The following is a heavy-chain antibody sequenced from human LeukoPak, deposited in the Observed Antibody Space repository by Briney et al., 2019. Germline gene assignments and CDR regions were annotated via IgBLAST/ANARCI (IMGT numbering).Heavy chain of an antibody. CDR1: GFTFSSYW. CDR2: IKNDGSET. J-gene: IGHJ4*02. D-gene: IGHD6-19*01. Sequence: GGSLRLSCAASGFTFSSYWMSWVRQAPGKGLQWVGHIKNDGSETYYLDSLKGRFSISRDNTNNALYLQMNSLRVEDTAVYYCVKNDGWFHLAQWGQGTLVTVSS. V-gene: IGHV3-7*03. CDR3: VKNDGWFHLAQ.